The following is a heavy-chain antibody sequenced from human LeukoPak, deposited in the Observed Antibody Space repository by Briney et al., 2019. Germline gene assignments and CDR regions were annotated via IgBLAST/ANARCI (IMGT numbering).Heavy chain of an antibody. J-gene: IGHJ4*02. CDR3: VRARQKGGSGSYYNLYYFDQ. Sequence: SQTLSLTCTVSGGSISSGGYYWNWIRQHPGKGLEWIGYIYYSGSTYYNPSLKSRLTISVDTSKNHFSLKLSSVTAADTAVYYCVRARQKGGSGSYYNLYYFDQWGQGTLVTVSS. V-gene: IGHV4-31*03. CDR1: GGSISSGGYY. CDR2: IYYSGST. D-gene: IGHD3-10*01.